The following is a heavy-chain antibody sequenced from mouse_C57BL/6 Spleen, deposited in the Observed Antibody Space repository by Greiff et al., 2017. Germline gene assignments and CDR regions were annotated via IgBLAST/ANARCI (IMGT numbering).Heavy chain of an antibody. CDR1: GYTFTDYN. V-gene: IGHV1-18*01. Sequence: VQLKESGPELVKPGASVKIPCKASGYTFTDYNMDWVKQSHGKSLEWIGDINPNNGGTIYNQKFKGKATLTVDKSSSTAYMELRSLTSEDTAVYYCARGRTTNWDPFDYWGQGTTLTVSS. CDR3: ARGRTTNWDPFDY. J-gene: IGHJ2*01. CDR2: INPNNGGT. D-gene: IGHD4-1*01.